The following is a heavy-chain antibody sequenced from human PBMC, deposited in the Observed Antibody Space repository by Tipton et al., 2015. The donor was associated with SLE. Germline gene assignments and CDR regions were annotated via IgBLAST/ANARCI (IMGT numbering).Heavy chain of an antibody. CDR1: GYTFTSYG. CDR2: ISAYNGNT. J-gene: IGHJ3*02. Sequence: QSGPEVKKPGASVKVSCKASGYTFTSYGISWVRQAPGQGLEWMGWISAYNGNTNYAQKLQGRVTMTTDTSTGTAYMELRSLRSDDTAVYYCARDTIFGVVPPNALDIWGQGTMVTVSS. D-gene: IGHD3-3*01. CDR3: ARDTIFGVVPPNALDI. V-gene: IGHV1-18*01.